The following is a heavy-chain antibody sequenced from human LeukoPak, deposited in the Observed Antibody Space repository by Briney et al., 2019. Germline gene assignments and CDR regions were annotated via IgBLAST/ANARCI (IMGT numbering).Heavy chain of an antibody. CDR2: IWYDGSNK. Sequence: GGSLRLSCAASGFTFSSYGMHWVRQAPGKGLEWVAVIWYDGSNKYYADSVKGRFTVSRDNSKNTLYLQLNSLRAEDTAVYYCARAPNSNNYFDYWGQGTLVTVSS. J-gene: IGHJ4*02. D-gene: IGHD6-13*01. CDR3: ARAPNSNNYFDY. CDR1: GFTFSSYG. V-gene: IGHV3-33*01.